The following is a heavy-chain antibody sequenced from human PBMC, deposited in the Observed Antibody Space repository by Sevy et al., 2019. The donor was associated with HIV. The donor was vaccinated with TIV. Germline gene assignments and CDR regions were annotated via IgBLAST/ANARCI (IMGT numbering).Heavy chain of an antibody. J-gene: IGHJ5*02. D-gene: IGHD1-26*01. CDR2: IKSDGSST. CDR1: GFTFSSYW. CDR3: ARDRSGSYHVSDNWFDP. Sequence: GGSLRLSCAASGFTFSSYWMHWVRQVPGKGLVWVSRIKSDGSSTSYADSVKGRFTISRGNAKNTFYLQMNSLRAEDTAVYYCARDRSGSYHVSDNWFDPWGQGTLVTVSS. V-gene: IGHV3-74*01.